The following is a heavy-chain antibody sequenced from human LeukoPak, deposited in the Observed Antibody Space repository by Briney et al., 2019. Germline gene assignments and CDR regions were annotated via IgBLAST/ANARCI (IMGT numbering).Heavy chain of an antibody. CDR2: IYYSGST. V-gene: IGHV4-31*03. CDR1: GGSISSGGYY. Sequence: SQTLSLTCTVSGGSISSGGYYWSWIRQHPGKGLEWIGYIYYSGSTYYNPSLKSRVTISVDTSKNQFSLKLSSVTAADMDAYYCSRCGSDNWFDPWGQGTLVTVSS. D-gene: IGHD3-16*01. J-gene: IGHJ5*02. CDR3: SRCGSDNWFDP.